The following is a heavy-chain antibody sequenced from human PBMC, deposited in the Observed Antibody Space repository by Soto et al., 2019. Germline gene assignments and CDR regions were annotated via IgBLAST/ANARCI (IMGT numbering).Heavy chain of an antibody. J-gene: IGHJ4*02. Sequence: ASVKVSCKASGYIFITYGISWVRQAPGQGLEWMGRISPYNGNTNYAQNLQGRVTMTTVTSTSTAYMELRSLRAEDTAVYYCAKDSLDATASFDYWGQGTLVTVSS. D-gene: IGHD4-17*01. CDR2: ISPYNGNT. CDR1: GYIFITYG. V-gene: IGHV1-18*01. CDR3: AKDSLDATASFDY.